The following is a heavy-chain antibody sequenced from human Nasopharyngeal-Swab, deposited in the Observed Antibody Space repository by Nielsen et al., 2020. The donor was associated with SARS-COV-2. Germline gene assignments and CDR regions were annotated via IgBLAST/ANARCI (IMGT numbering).Heavy chain of an antibody. CDR2: INHSGST. V-gene: IGHV4-34*01. J-gene: IGHJ6*02. Sequence: WILQPPGKGLEWIGEINHSGSTNYNPSLKSRVTISVDTSKNQFSLKLSSVTAADTAVYYCARVTGDRDVWGQGTTVTVSS. D-gene: IGHD3-16*01. CDR3: ARVTGDRDV.